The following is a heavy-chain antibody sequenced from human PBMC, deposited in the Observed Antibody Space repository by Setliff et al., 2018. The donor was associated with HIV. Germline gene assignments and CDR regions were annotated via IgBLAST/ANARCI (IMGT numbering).Heavy chain of an antibody. CDR2: INHSGST. Sequence: PSETLSLTCAVYGGSFSGYFRSWIRQPPGKGLEWIGEINHSGSTNYNPSLKGRVTISVDTSKNQFSLKLSSVTAADTAVYYCARGLTYYDILGYWGQGTLVTSPQ. CDR1: GGSFSGYF. J-gene: IGHJ1*01. D-gene: IGHD3-9*01. V-gene: IGHV4-34*01. CDR3: ARGLTYYDILGY.